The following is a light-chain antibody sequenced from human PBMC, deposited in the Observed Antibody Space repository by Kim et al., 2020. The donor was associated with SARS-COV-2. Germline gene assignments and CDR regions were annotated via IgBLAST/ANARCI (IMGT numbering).Light chain of an antibody. V-gene: IGKV3-15*01. CDR1: QTVSRN. Sequence: EIVMTQSPAIVSVSPGERVTLSCRASQTVSRNLAWYQQKPGQAPRLLMYGAFIRATGIPARFSGSGSGTEFTLTISSLQSEDSAVYYCQQYNNWPPLTFGGGTKVDIK. J-gene: IGKJ4*01. CDR2: GAF. CDR3: QQYNNWPPLT.